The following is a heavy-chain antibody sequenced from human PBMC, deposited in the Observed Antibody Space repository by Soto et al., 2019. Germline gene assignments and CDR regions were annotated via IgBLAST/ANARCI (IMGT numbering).Heavy chain of an antibody. D-gene: IGHD6-19*01. V-gene: IGHV1-2*04. J-gene: IGHJ4*02. CDR1: GYTFTGYY. Sequence: QVQLVQSGAEVKKPGASVKVSCKASGYTFTGYYMHWVRQAPGQGLEWMGWINPNSGGTNYAQKFQGWVTMTRDTSISTAYMELSRLSSDDTAVYYCARDVWGSSGWPMRGGVLGYFDYWGQGTLVTVSS. CDR3: ARDVWGSSGWPMRGGVLGYFDY. CDR2: INPNSGGT.